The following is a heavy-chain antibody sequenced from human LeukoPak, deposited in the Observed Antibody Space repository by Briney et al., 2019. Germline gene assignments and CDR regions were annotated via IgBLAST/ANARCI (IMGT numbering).Heavy chain of an antibody. D-gene: IGHD3-9*01. V-gene: IGHV3-23*01. Sequence: GGPLRLSCTASGFSFSTYAMSWVRQAPGKGLEGVSAITDSGGNTYYAAPVKGRFTISRDNSKNTLYLQMNSLRAEDTAVYHCANLFGLYDILTGYSAGDAFDIWGQGTIVTVSS. CDR2: ITDSGGNT. CDR1: GFSFSTYA. J-gene: IGHJ3*02. CDR3: ANLFGLYDILTGYSAGDAFDI.